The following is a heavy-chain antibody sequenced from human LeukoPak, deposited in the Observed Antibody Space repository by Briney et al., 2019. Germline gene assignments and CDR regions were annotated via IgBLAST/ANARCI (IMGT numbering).Heavy chain of an antibody. D-gene: IGHD5-12*01. CDR3: ARDPDIVASSSYFDF. Sequence: SVKVSCRASGGTFSSYAISWVRQAPGQGLELVGNIIPIFGIANYAQTFQGRVTITADKSTSTAYMELSSLRSEDTAVYYCARDPDIVASSSYFDFWGRGTLVTVSS. CDR2: IIPIFGIA. J-gene: IGHJ4*02. CDR1: GGTFSSYA. V-gene: IGHV1-69*04.